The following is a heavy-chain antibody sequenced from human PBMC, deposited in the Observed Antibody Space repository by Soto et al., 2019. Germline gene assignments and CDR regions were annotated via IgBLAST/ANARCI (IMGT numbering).Heavy chain of an antibody. J-gene: IGHJ4*02. V-gene: IGHV3-53*01. Sequence: GESLKISCAASGFTVSSNYMSWVRQAPGKGLEWVSVIYSGGSTYYADSVKGRFTISRDNSKNTLYLQMNSLRAEDTAVYYCARAGHYYDSSGSFDYWGQGTLVTVSS. D-gene: IGHD3-22*01. CDR2: IYSGGST. CDR1: GFTVSSNY. CDR3: ARAGHYYDSSGSFDY.